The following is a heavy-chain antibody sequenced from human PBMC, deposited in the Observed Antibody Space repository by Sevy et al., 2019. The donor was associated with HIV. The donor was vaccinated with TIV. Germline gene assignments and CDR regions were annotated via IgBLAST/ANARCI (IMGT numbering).Heavy chain of an antibody. Sequence: ASVKVSCKASGYTFTSYDINWVRQATGQGLEWMGWMNPNSGNTGYAQKFQGRVTMTRNTSISTAYMELSSLRSEDTAVYYCARGYGVAVAGTRRFDPWGQGTLVTDSS. J-gene: IGHJ5*02. D-gene: IGHD6-19*01. V-gene: IGHV1-8*01. CDR3: ARGYGVAVAGTRRFDP. CDR1: GYTFTSYD. CDR2: MNPNSGNT.